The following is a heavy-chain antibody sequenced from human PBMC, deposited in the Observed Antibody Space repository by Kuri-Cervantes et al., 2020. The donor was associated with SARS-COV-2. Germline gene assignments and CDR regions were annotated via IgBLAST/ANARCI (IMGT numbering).Heavy chain of an antibody. CDR3: AGASTSFDD. Sequence: GSLRLSCSVSGGSINSYYWSWIRQAPGKGLEWLGHVYYDGTTNYNPSLKRRATISLATSKSQFFLQLDSVTAADTAVYFCAGASTSFDDWGQGTPVTVSS. CDR2: VYYDGTT. CDR1: GGSINSYY. V-gene: IGHV4-59*01. J-gene: IGHJ4*02. D-gene: IGHD4-11*01.